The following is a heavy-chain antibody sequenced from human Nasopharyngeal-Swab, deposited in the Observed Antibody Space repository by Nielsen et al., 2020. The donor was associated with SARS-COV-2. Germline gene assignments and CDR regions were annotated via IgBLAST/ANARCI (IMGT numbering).Heavy chain of an antibody. J-gene: IGHJ6*02. CDR2: INTNTGNP. CDR1: GYTFTSYA. V-gene: IGHV7-4-1*02. CDR3: ARGNIAIQYYYYGMDV. Sequence: ASVKVSCKASGYTFTSYAMNWVRQAPGQGLEWMGWINTNTGNPTYAQGFTGRFVFSLDTSVSTAYLQISSLKAEDTAVYYCARGNIAIQYYYYGMDVWSQGTTVTVSS. D-gene: IGHD2/OR15-2a*01.